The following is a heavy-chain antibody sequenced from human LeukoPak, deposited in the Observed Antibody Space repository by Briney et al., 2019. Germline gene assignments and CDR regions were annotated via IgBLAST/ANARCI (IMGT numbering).Heavy chain of an antibody. D-gene: IGHD6-19*01. CDR1: GYTFTIYG. Sequence: GASVKVSCKASGYTFTIYGISWVRQAPGQGLEWMGWISAYNGNTNYAQKLQGRVTMTTDTSTSTAYMELRSLRSDDTAVYYCARYSSGWYSLAFDIWGQGTMVTVSS. J-gene: IGHJ3*02. CDR3: ARYSSGWYSLAFDI. V-gene: IGHV1-18*01. CDR2: ISAYNGNT.